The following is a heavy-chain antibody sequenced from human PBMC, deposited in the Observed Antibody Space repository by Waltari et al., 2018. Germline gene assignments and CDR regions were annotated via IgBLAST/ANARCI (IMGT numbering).Heavy chain of an antibody. J-gene: IGHJ6*03. D-gene: IGHD1-26*01. CDR1: GGSISSYS. V-gene: IGHV4-59*01. CDR3: ARDWEVRGEGDYFYYYYMDV. CDR2: IYYSGST. Sequence: QVQLQESGPGLVKPSETLSLTCTVSGGSISSYSWSWIRQPPGKGLEWIGYIYYSGSTNYNPSLKSRVTISVDTSKNQFSLKLSSVTAADTAVYYCARDWEVRGEGDYFYYYYMDVWGKGTTVTVSS.